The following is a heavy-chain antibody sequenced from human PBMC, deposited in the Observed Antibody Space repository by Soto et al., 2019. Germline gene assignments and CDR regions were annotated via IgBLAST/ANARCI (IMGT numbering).Heavy chain of an antibody. D-gene: IGHD6-6*01. CDR1: GGSISSSSYY. CDR3: ASPSLAVPWGLNYYYYGMDV. J-gene: IGHJ6*02. Sequence: SETLSLTCTVSGGSISSSSYYWGWIRQPPGKGLEWIGSIYYSGSTYYNPSLKSRVTISVDTSKNQFSLKLSSVTAADTAVYYCASPSLAVPWGLNYYYYGMDVWGQGTTVTVSS. V-gene: IGHV4-39*01. CDR2: IYYSGST.